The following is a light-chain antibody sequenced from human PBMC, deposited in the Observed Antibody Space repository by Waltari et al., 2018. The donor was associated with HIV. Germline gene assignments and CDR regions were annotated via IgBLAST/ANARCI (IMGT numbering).Light chain of an antibody. CDR3: VLYMGSGVWV. CDR2: STN. J-gene: IGLJ3*02. Sequence: QTVVTQEPSFSVSPGGTVTLTCGLSSGSVSTNSYPSWYQQTPGQAPPTRIYSTNTRSSGVPDRFSGSILGNKAALTITGAQADDESDYYCVLYMGSGVWVFGGGTKLTVL. V-gene: IGLV8-61*01. CDR1: SGSVSTNSY.